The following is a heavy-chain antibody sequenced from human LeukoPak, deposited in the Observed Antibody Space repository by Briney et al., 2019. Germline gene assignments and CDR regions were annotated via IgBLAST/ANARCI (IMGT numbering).Heavy chain of an antibody. CDR1: GGSFSGYY. CDR2: INHRGNT. CDR3: ARGRRIAAAGLDY. J-gene: IGHJ4*02. V-gene: IGHV4-34*01. Sequence: SETLSLACAVYGGSFSGYYWSGLRQPRGKGLEWIGEINHRGNTNLSPSLQGRVTISVGKSQNHFSPQLRRVTAGGPAVFYCARGRRIAAAGLDYWGQGTLVTVSS. D-gene: IGHD6-13*01.